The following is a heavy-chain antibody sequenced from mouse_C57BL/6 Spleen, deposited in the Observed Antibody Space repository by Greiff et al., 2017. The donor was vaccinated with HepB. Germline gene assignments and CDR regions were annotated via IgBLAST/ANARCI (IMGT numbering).Heavy chain of an antibody. CDR3: AREDWDRGYYFDY. CDR2: ISSGSSTI. V-gene: IGHV5-17*01. CDR1: GFTFSDYG. Sequence: EVKLEGSGGGLVKPGGSLKLSCAASGFTFSDYGMHWVRQAPEKGLEWVAYISSGSSTIYYADTVKGRFTISRDNAKNTLFLQMTSLRSEDTAMYYCAREDWDRGYYFDYWGQGTTLTVSS. D-gene: IGHD4-1*01. J-gene: IGHJ2*01.